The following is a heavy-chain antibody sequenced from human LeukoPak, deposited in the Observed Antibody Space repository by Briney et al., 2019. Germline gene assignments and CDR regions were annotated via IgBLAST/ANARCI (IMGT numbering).Heavy chain of an antibody. J-gene: IGHJ4*02. CDR2: VYYSGST. Sequence: SETLSLTCTVSGGSINNYYWTWIRQPPGKGLEWIGFVYYSGSTNYNPSLKSRVTISLDTSRNQFSLKLSSVTAADTAVYYCARRARATAGGDYFDYWGQGTLVTVSS. CDR1: GGSINNYY. CDR3: ARRARATAGGDYFDY. V-gene: IGHV4-59*08. D-gene: IGHD6-13*01.